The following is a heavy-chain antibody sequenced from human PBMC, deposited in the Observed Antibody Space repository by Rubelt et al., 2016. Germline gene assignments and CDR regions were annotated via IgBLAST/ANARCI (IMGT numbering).Heavy chain of an antibody. Sequence: QVQLVQSGSEVRKPGASVKGSCKASGYTFTGYYMHWGRQAPGQGLEWMGRINPNSGGTNYAQKFHGRVTMTRDTYISIAHMERSRLRSDDTAVYYCAQDGVYGMDVWGQGTTVTVSS. CDR2: INPNSGGT. CDR3: AQDGVYGMDV. D-gene: IGHD2-8*01. CDR1: GYTFTGYY. J-gene: IGHJ6*02. V-gene: IGHV1-2*06.